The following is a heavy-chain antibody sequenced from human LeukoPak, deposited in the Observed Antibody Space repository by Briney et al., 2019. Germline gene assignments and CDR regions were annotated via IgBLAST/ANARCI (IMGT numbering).Heavy chain of an antibody. D-gene: IGHD3-10*02. J-gene: IGHJ4*02. CDR1: GGSISSSNW. CDR2: IYHSGST. CDR3: ARLYAFEGVRGGFFDY. V-gene: IGHV4-4*02. Sequence: SGTLSLTCAVSGGSISSSNWWSWVRQPPGKGLEWIGEIYHSGSTNYNPSLKSRVTISVDTSKNQFSLKLSSVTAADTAVYYCARLYAFEGVRGGFFDYWGQGTLVTVSS.